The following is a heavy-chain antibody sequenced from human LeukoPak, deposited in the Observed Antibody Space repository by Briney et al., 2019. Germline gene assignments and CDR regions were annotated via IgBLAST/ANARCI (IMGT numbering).Heavy chain of an antibody. J-gene: IGHJ5*02. CDR2: IKQDGSEK. CDR1: GFTFSSYW. Sequence: GGSLTLSCAASGFTFSSYWMSWVRQAPGKGLEWVANIKQDGSEKYYVDYVKGRFTTSRDNAKNSLYLQMNSLRAEDTAVYYCARGILTGVDCFDPWGQGTLVTVSS. V-gene: IGHV3-7*01. D-gene: IGHD1-14*01. CDR3: ARGILTGVDCFDP.